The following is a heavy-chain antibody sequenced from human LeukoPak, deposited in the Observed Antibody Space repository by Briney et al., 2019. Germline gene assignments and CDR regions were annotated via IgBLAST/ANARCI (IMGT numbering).Heavy chain of an antibody. CDR2: ISYDGSNK. CDR3: ARLPMAVTPHVDY. D-gene: IGHD2-21*02. Sequence: GGSLRLSCAASGFSFSTYGMHWVRQAPGKGLEWVAVISYDGSNKYSADSVKGRFTISRDNSKNTLSLQMNSLRAEDTAVYYCARLPMAVTPHVDYWGQGTLVTVSS. J-gene: IGHJ4*02. V-gene: IGHV3-30*03. CDR1: GFSFSTYG.